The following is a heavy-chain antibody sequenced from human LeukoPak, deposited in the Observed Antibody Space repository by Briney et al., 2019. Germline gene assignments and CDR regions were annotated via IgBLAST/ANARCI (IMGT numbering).Heavy chain of an antibody. CDR2: ISGSGGST. V-gene: IGHV3-23*01. CDR1: GFTFSSYG. CDR3: AKVNEYGDYGRLSFDY. J-gene: IGHJ4*02. D-gene: IGHD4-17*01. Sequence: GGTLRLSCAASGFTFSSYGMSWVRQAPGKGLEWVSAISGSGGSTYYADSVKGRFTISRDNSKNTLYLQMNSLRAGDTAMYYCAKVNEYGDYGRLSFDYWGQGTLVTVSS.